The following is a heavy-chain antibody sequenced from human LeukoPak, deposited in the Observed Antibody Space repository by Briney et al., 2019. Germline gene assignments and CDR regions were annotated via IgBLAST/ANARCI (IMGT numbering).Heavy chain of an antibody. CDR1: GFTFTNYA. D-gene: IGHD6-13*01. Sequence: QPGGSLRLSCAASGFTFTNYAMSWVRQAPGKGLEWVSAISGSGGSTYYADSVKGRFTISRDNSKNTLYLQMNSLRAEDTAVYYCAKISPVEGKDSRCLYGGYWGQGTLVTVSS. CDR2: ISGSGGST. CDR3: AKISPVEGKDSRCLYGGY. J-gene: IGHJ4*02. V-gene: IGHV3-23*01.